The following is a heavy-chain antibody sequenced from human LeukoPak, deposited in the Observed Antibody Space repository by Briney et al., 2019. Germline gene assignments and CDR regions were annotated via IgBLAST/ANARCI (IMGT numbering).Heavy chain of an antibody. CDR3: ARRGVVIRVILVGFHKEAFYFDS. V-gene: IGHV3-23*03. Sequence: GGSLRLSCAASGFTFSSYAMSWVRQAPGKGLEWVSGIYWDGIRKDYADSVKGRFTVSRDNAKNFLYLEMNSLRAEDTAVYFCARRGVVIRVILVGFHKEAFYFDSWGQGALVTVSS. J-gene: IGHJ4*02. CDR2: IYWDGIRK. CDR1: GFTFSSYA. D-gene: IGHD3-22*01.